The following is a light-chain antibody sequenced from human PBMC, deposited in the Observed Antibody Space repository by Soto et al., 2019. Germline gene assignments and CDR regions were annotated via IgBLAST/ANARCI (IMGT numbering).Light chain of an antibody. CDR1: QSISSW. Sequence: DIQMTQSPSTLSASVGDRVTITCRASQSISSWLAWYQQKPGKAPKLLIYDASSLESAVQSRFSGSGSGTEFTLTIRGLQPDDFATYYCKQFNSYPITFGQGTRLEIK. CDR2: DAS. CDR3: KQFNSYPIT. J-gene: IGKJ5*01. V-gene: IGKV1-5*01.